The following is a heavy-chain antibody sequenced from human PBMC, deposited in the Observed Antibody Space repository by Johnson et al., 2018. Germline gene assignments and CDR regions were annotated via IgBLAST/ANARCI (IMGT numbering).Heavy chain of an antibody. V-gene: IGHV3-48*01. CDR1: GFTFSSYS. D-gene: IGHD5-24*01. J-gene: IGHJ3*02. CDR2: ISSSSSTI. Sequence: VQLVESGGGLVQPGGSLRLSCAASGFTFSSYSMNWVRQAPGKGLEWVSYISSSSSTIYYADSVKGRFTISRDNAKKSLYLQMKSLRAEDPAVYHCAREYGYNYAFDIWGQGTMVTVSS. CDR3: AREYGYNYAFDI.